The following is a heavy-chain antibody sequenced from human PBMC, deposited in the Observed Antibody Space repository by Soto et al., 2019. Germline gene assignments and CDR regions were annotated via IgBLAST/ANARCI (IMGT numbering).Heavy chain of an antibody. CDR1: GFTSSSYS. V-gene: IGHV3-21*01. CDR2: ISSSSSYI. J-gene: IGHJ3*02. CDR3: ARSTYYYDSISYPDAFDI. Sequence: GGSLRLSCAASGFTSSSYSMNWVRQAPGKGLEWVSSISSSSSYIYYADSVKGRFTISRDNAKNSLYLQMNSLRAEDTAVYYCARSTYYYDSISYPDAFDIWGQGTMVTVSS. D-gene: IGHD3-22*01.